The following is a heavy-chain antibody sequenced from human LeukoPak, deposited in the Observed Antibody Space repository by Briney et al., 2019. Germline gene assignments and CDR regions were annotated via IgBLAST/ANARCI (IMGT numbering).Heavy chain of an antibody. J-gene: IGHJ4*02. CDR1: RFTCYCYA. CDR2: DSGSGGSR. Sequence: GGSVTLFCAASRFTCYCYAMIGLRQARGRGRVGVSADSGSGGSRYYADSVKSRVTISRDNSKNTLYLQMNSLRAEDTAVYYCAKDGYYDILTGAPGYWGQGTLVTVSS. CDR3: AKDGYYDILTGAPGY. V-gene: IGHV3-23*01. D-gene: IGHD3-9*01.